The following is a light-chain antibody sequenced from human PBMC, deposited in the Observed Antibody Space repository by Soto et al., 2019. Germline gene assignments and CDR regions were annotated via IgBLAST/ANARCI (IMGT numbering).Light chain of an antibody. Sequence: QSALTQPASVSGSPGQSITISCTGTSSDVGGYNYVSWYQQHPGKAPKLMIYDVSDRPSGRSNRFSGSKSGNTASLTISGLQAEDEADYYCSSSTGSGTRVFGTGTKLTLL. J-gene: IGLJ1*01. CDR3: SSSTGSGTRV. CDR2: DVS. V-gene: IGLV2-14*01. CDR1: SSDVGGYNY.